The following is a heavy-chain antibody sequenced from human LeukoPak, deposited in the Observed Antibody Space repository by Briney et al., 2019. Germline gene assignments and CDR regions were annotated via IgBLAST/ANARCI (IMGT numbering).Heavy chain of an antibody. D-gene: IGHD1-26*01. CDR1: GFTFSTYA. CDR2: ISGSGGST. V-gene: IGHV3-23*01. CDR3: AKDRTVGASYWYFDL. Sequence: PGGSLRLSCAASGFTFSTYAMSWVRQAPGKGLEWVSVISGSGGSTYYVDSVKGRFTISRDSSKNTLFLHMNTLRAEDTAIYYCAKDRTVGASYWYFDLWGRGTLVTVSS. J-gene: IGHJ2*01.